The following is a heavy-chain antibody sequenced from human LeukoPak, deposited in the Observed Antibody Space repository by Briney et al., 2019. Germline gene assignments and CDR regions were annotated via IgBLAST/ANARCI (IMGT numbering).Heavy chain of an antibody. J-gene: IGHJ1*01. V-gene: IGHV4-39*07. CDR1: GGSISSSSYY. CDR3: ARGQQSHFQH. D-gene: IGHD6-13*01. Sequence: SETLSLTCTVSGGSISSSSYYWGWIRQPPGKGLEWIGSIYYSGSTNYNPSLKGRVTMSVDTSKNQFSLKLSSVTAADTAVYYCARGQQSHFQHWGQGTLVTVSS. CDR2: IYYSGST.